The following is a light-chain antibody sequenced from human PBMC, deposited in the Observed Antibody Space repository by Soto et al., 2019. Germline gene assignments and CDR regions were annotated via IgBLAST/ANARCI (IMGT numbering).Light chain of an antibody. CDR1: SSDVGGYSY. J-gene: IGLJ1*01. CDR2: DVS. V-gene: IGLV2-14*01. Sequence: QSVLTQPASVSGSPGQSIAISCTGTSSDVGGYSYVSWYQQQPGKAPKLVISDVSNRPSGVSDRFSGSKSGNTASLTISGLQTEDEADYYCASYTTSSTYVFGNGTKGTVL. CDR3: ASYTTSSTYV.